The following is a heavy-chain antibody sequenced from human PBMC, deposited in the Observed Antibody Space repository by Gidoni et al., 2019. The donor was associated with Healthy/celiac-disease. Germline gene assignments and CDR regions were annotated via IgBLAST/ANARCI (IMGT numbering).Heavy chain of an antibody. J-gene: IGHJ4*02. CDR1: GFTVSSYA. CDR3: AKDHSSSSGLFDY. V-gene: IGHV3-23*01. D-gene: IGHD6-6*01. Sequence: EVQLLESGGGLVQPGGSLRLSCAAAGFTVSSYAMSWVRQAPGKGLECVSAISGSGGSTYYADSVKGRFTISRDNSKNTLYLQMNSLRAEDTAVYYCAKDHSSSSGLFDYWGQGTLVTVSS. CDR2: ISGSGGST.